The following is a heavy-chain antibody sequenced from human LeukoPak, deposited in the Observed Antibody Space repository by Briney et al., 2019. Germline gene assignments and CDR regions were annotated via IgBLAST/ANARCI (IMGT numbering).Heavy chain of an antibody. CDR3: ARGVEPLAANTLAY. Sequence: GGSVRLSCAASGFTVITNDMTWVRQGPGKGLEWVSVLYSDGNTKYADSVQGRFTISRDNSKNTLYLEMNSLSPDDTAVYYCARGVEPLAANTLAYWGQGTLVTVSS. D-gene: IGHD1-14*01. J-gene: IGHJ4*02. CDR1: GFTVITND. V-gene: IGHV3-53*01. CDR2: LYSDGNT.